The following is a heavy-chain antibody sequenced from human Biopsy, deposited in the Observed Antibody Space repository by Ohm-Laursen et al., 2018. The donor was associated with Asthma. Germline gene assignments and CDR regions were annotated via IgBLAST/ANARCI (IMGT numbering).Heavy chain of an antibody. CDR2: IYYSGST. Sequence: SDTLSLTCAVSGGSVSSGSYYWGWIRQPPGKGLEWIGYIYYSGSTNYNPSLKSRVTISVDTSKNQFSLKLSSVTAADTAVYYCARVTRITIFGVGGIQDYWGQGTLVTVSS. V-gene: IGHV4-61*01. D-gene: IGHD3-3*01. CDR1: GGSVSSGSYY. CDR3: ARVTRITIFGVGGIQDY. J-gene: IGHJ4*02.